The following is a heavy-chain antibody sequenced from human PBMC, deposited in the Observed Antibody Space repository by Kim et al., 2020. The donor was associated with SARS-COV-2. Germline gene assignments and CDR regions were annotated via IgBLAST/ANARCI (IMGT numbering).Heavy chain of an antibody. D-gene: IGHD3-22*01. J-gene: IGHJ4*02. CDR1: GFTFDFFG. CDR2: IWNDGSIE. CDR3: RRGDDSTGYLDY. V-gene: IGHV3-33*01. Sequence: GGSLRLSCAASGFTFDFFGMNWVRQAPGKGLEWVAVIWNDGSIEEYADSVKGRFTISRDNSKSTLYLQMNSLRAEDTAVYFCRRGDDSTGYLDYWGQGALVTISS.